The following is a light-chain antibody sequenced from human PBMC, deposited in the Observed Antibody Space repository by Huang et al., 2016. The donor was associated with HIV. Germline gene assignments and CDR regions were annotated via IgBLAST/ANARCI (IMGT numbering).Light chain of an antibody. J-gene: IGKJ1*01. Sequence: DIQMTQSPSSLSASVGDRVTITCRASQGIGNSLAWYQQKPGKAPRLLLYATSTLESGIPSSFIGIGSGTHYTLTINTLQPEDIASYYCQQYHSLPWTFGQGTKVEIK. CDR2: ATS. CDR3: QQYHSLPWT. V-gene: IGKV1-NL1*01. CDR1: QGIGNS.